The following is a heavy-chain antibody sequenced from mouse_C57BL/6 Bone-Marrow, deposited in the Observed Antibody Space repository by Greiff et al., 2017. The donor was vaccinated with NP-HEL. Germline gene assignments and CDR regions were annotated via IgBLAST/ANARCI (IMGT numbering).Heavy chain of an antibody. CDR3: ARWGDYYGSSYFDY. CDR1: GYTFTSYW. J-gene: IGHJ2*01. V-gene: IGHV1-50*01. Sequence: QVHVKQPGAELVKPGASVKLSCKASGYTFTSYWMQWVKQRPGQGLEWIGEIDPSDSYTNYNQKFKGKATLTVDTSSSTAYMQLSSLTSEDSAVYYCARWGDYYGSSYFDYWGQGTTLTVSS. D-gene: IGHD1-1*01. CDR2: IDPSDSYT.